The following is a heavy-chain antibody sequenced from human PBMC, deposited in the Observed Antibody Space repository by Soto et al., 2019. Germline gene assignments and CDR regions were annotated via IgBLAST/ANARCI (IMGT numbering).Heavy chain of an antibody. V-gene: IGHV1-3*01. CDR3: ARDLRAAAGISGWNWFDP. D-gene: IGHD6-13*01. Sequence: ASVKVSCKASGYTFTSYAMHWVRQAPGQRLEWMGWINAGNGNTKYSQKFQGRVTITRDTSASTAYMELSSLRSEDTAVYYCARDLRAAAGISGWNWFDPWGQGTLVTVSS. CDR2: INAGNGNT. CDR1: GYTFTSYA. J-gene: IGHJ5*02.